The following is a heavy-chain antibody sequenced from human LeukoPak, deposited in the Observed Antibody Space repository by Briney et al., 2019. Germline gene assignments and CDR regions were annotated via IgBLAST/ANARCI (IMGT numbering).Heavy chain of an antibody. CDR3: ARAKSVSDDAFDI. V-gene: IGHV3-11*04. Sequence: GGSLRLSCAASGFTFSDYYMSWIRQAPGKGLEWVSYISSSGSTIYYADSVKGRFTISRDNAKNPLYLQMNSLRAEDTAVYYCARAKSVSDDAFDIWGQGTMVTVSS. D-gene: IGHD5/OR15-5a*01. CDR2: ISSSGSTI. J-gene: IGHJ3*02. CDR1: GFTFSDYY.